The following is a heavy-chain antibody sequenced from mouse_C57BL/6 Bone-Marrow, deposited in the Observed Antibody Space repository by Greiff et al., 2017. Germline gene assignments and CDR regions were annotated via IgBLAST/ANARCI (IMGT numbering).Heavy chain of an antibody. CDR2: ISGGGGNT. D-gene: IGHD1-1*01. V-gene: IGHV5-9*01. J-gene: IGHJ2*01. Sequence: EVMLVESGGGLVKPGGSLKLSCAASGFTFSSYTMSWVRQTPEKRLEWVATISGGGGNTYYPDSVKGRFTISRDNAKNTLYLQMSSLRSEDTALYYCARSFITTVVATFDYWGQGTTLTVSS. CDR3: ARSFITTVVATFDY. CDR1: GFTFSSYT.